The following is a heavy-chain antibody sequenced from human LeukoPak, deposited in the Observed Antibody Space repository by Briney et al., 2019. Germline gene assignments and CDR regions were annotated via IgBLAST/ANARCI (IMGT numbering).Heavy chain of an antibody. CDR1: GFTFSSYW. CDR3: ARGGNRFDS. J-gene: IGHJ4*02. V-gene: IGHV3-7*05. CDR2: IKQDGSEK. D-gene: IGHD2/OR15-2a*01. Sequence: GGSLRLSCAVSGFTFSSYWMSWVRQAPGKGLELVANIKQDGSEKYYVDSVKGRFTIPRDNAKNSLSPQMNSLRADDTTVYYCARGGNRFDSWGQGTLVTVSS.